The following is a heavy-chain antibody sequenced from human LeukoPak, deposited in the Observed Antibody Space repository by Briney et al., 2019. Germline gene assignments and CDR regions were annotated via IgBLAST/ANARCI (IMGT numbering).Heavy chain of an antibody. CDR2: ISSSSSYI. CDR3: ARDSVAGTFRPFYFDY. Sequence: PGGSLRLSCAASGFTFSSYSMNWVRQAPGKGLEWVSSISSSSSYIYYADSVKGRFTISRDNAKNSLYLQMNSLRAEDTAVYYCARDSVAGTFRPFYFDYWGQGTLVTVSS. V-gene: IGHV3-21*01. J-gene: IGHJ4*02. D-gene: IGHD6-19*01. CDR1: GFTFSSYS.